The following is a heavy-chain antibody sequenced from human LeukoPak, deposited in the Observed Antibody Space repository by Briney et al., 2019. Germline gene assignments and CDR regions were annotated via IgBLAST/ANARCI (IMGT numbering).Heavy chain of an antibody. Sequence: GGSLRLSCTASEFSVGSNYMTWVRQAPGKGLEWVSLIYSGGSTYYADTVKGRVTISRDNSKNTLYLQMNSLRAEDRAVYYCARGLSGYHNTGGQGTLVTVSS. CDR1: EFSVGSNY. CDR2: IYSGGST. V-gene: IGHV3-66*01. J-gene: IGHJ4*02. CDR3: ARGLSGYHNT. D-gene: IGHD5-12*01.